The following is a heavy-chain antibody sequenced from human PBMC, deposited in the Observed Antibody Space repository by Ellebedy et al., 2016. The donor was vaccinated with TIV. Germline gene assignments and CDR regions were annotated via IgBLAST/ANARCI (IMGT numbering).Heavy chain of an antibody. CDR1: GFTFSSYG. V-gene: IGHV3-30*02. Sequence: GESLKISCAASGFTFSSYGMHWVRQAPGKGLGWVAFIRYDGTNKYYADSVKGRFTVSRDNSKNTLYLQMNSLRTEDTAVYYCAKDWHTYYFDTSGTLDHWGQGTLVTVSS. D-gene: IGHD3-22*01. J-gene: IGHJ4*02. CDR2: IRYDGTNK. CDR3: AKDWHTYYFDTSGTLDH.